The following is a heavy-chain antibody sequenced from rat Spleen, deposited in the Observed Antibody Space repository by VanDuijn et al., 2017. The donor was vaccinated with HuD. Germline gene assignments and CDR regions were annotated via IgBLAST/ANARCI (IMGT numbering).Heavy chain of an antibody. CDR1: GFTFSSFP. CDR2: ISTRGGST. Sequence: EVQLVESGGDLVQPGRSVKLSCAASGFTFSSFPMAWVRQAPTKGLEWVATISTRGGSTYYRDSVKGRFTISRDNAKSTLSLQMNILRSEDTATYYCTRAMYTTDYYYAKGYYSSYMGVMDAWGQGASVTVSS. V-gene: IGHV5-46*01. CDR3: TRAMYTTDYYYAKGYYSSYMGVMDA. D-gene: IGHD1-6*01. J-gene: IGHJ4*01.